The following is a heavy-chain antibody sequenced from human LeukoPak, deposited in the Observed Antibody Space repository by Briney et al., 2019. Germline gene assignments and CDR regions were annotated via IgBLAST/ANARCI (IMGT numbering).Heavy chain of an antibody. D-gene: IGHD3-10*01. CDR2: INSDGSST. J-gene: IGHJ6*03. V-gene: IGHV3-74*01. CDR1: GFTFSSYW. Sequence: GGSLRLSCAASGFTFSSYWMHWVRHAPGKGLVWVSRINSDGSSTSYADSVKGRFTISRDNAKNSLYLQMNSLRAEDTAVYYCARCQGRGYMDVWGKGTTVTVSS. CDR3: ARCQGRGYMDV.